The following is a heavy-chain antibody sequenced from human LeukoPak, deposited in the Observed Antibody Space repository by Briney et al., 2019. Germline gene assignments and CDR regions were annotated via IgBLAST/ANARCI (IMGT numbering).Heavy chain of an antibody. J-gene: IGHJ4*02. Sequence: SETLSLTCTVSGGSISSSSYYWGWIRQPPGKGLEWIGSIYYSGSTYYNPSLKSRVTISVDTSKNQFSLKLSSVTAADTAVYYCARTNIAAAGPLFDYWGQGTLVTVSS. D-gene: IGHD6-13*01. CDR2: IYYSGST. CDR1: GGSISSSSYY. CDR3: ARTNIAAAGPLFDY. V-gene: IGHV4-39*07.